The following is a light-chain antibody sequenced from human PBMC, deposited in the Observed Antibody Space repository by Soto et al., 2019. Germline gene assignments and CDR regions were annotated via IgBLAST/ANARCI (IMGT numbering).Light chain of an antibody. CDR2: DTF. Sequence: DIQMTQSPSSLSASVGDRVSITCRASQSISSWLAWYQQKPGKAPKLLMFDTFSLEGGVPSRFSGSRSGTEFTLTISSLQPEDFATYYCLQHNSYSWTFGQGTKVDIK. CDR1: QSISSW. CDR3: LQHNSYSWT. V-gene: IGKV1-5*01. J-gene: IGKJ1*01.